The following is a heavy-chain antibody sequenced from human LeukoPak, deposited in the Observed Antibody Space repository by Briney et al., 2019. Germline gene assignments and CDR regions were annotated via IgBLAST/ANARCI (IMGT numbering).Heavy chain of an antibody. V-gene: IGHV3-23*01. Sequence: GGSLRLSCAASGFTFSSYAMSWVRQAPGKGLEWVSAISGSGGSTYYADSVKGRSTISRDNSKNTLYLQMNSLRAEDTAVYYCAKLYSSSSSSSWFDPWGQGTLVAVSS. D-gene: IGHD6-6*01. J-gene: IGHJ5*02. CDR1: GFTFSSYA. CDR3: AKLYSSSSSSSWFDP. CDR2: ISGSGGST.